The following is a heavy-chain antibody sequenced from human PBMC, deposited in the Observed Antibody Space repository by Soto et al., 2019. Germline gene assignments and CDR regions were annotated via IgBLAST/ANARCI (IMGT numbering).Heavy chain of an antibody. CDR2: IYYSGST. CDR3: ARRWGYSYDY. Sequence: SETLSLTCTFSNDSISPYYWSWIRQPPGKGLEWIGFIYYSGSTTYNPSLKSRVTISVDTSKNQFSLKLSSVTAADTAVYYCARRWGYSYDYWGQGTLVTVSS. J-gene: IGHJ4*02. D-gene: IGHD5-18*01. V-gene: IGHV4-59*08. CDR1: NDSISPYY.